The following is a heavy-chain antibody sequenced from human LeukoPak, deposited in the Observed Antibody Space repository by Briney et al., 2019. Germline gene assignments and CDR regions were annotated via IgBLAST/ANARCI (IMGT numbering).Heavy chain of an antibody. J-gene: IGHJ4*02. CDR2: VYHSGST. V-gene: IGHV4-34*01. Sequence: SETLSLTCAVYGGSFSGYYWSWIRQPPGKGLEWIGSVYHSGSTYYNSSLKSRVTISVDTSKNQFSLKLSSVTAADTAVYYCARLSAYYYALDYWGQGTLVTVSS. CDR3: ARLSAYYYALDY. CDR1: GGSFSGYY. D-gene: IGHD3-22*01.